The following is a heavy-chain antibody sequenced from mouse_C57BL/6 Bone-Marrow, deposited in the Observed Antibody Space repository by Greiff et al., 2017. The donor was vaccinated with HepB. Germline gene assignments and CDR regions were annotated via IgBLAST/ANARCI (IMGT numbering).Heavy chain of an antibody. Sequence: VQRVESGAELVKPGASVKISCKASGYAFSSYWMNWVKQRPGKGLEWIGQIYPGDGDTNYNGKFKGKATLTADKSSSTAYMQLSSLTSEDSAVYFCAIYYGNYEGLDYWGQGTTLTVSS. CDR3: AIYYGNYEGLDY. J-gene: IGHJ2*01. V-gene: IGHV1-80*01. CDR2: IYPGDGDT. D-gene: IGHD2-1*01. CDR1: GYAFSSYW.